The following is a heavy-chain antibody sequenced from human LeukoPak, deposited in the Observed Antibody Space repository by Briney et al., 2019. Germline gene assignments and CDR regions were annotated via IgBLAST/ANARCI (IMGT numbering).Heavy chain of an antibody. V-gene: IGHV3-7*04. CDR1: KFTFSDYW. J-gene: IGHJ4*02. Sequence: GGSLRLSCAASKFTFSDYWMTWVRQAPGKGPEWVAYMNQLGNEKNYLDSVKGRFTISRDNAKNSLYLQMTSLRADDTAVYYCARGTYYYEFWGQRTLVTVSS. D-gene: IGHD3-16*01. CDR3: ARGTYYYEF. CDR2: MNQLGNEK.